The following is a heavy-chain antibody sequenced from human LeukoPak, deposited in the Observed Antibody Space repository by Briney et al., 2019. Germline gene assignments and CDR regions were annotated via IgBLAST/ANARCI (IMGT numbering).Heavy chain of an antibody. J-gene: IGHJ4*02. Sequence: GGSLRLPCAASGFTFSSYGMSWVRQAPGKGLEWVSAISGSGGSTYYADSVKGRFTISRDNSKNTLYLQMNSLRAEDTAVYYCAKDSQTSRSSSWLYFFDYWGQGTLVTVSS. CDR1: GFTFSSYG. CDR3: AKDSQTSRSSSWLYFFDY. CDR2: ISGSGGST. D-gene: IGHD6-13*01. V-gene: IGHV3-23*01.